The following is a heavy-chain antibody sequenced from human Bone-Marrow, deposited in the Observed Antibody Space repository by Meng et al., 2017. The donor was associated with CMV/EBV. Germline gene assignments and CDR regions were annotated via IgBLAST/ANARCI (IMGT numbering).Heavy chain of an antibody. J-gene: IGHJ5*02. CDR2: INHSGST. D-gene: IGHD5-12*01. CDR1: GGSLGGYY. CDR3: ARGATHQEGFDP. V-gene: IGHV4-34*01. Sequence: AVCGGSLGGYYWGWIRQHPGKGLEWIGEINHSGSTNYNPSLKNRVTISVDTSKNQFSLKLSSVTAADTAVYYCARGATHQEGFDPWGQGTLVTVSS.